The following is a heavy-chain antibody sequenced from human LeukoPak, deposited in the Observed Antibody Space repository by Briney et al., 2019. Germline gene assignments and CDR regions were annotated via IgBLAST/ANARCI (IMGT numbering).Heavy chain of an antibody. CDR2: ISGSGGST. CDR3: AKARYYYDSSGYYYFNY. CDR1: GFTFSSYA. J-gene: IGHJ4*02. V-gene: IGHV3-23*01. Sequence: GGSLRLSCAASGFTFSSYAMSWVRQAPGKGLEWVSAISGSGGSTYYADSVKGRFTISRDNSKNTLDLQMNSLRAEDTAVYYCAKARYYYDSSGYYYFNYWGQGTLVTVSS. D-gene: IGHD3-22*01.